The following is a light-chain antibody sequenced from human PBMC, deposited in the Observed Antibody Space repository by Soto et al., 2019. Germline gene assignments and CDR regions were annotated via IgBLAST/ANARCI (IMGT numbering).Light chain of an antibody. Sequence: QSALTQPPSASGSPGQSVTISCTGTSNDVGGYNYVSWYQQHPGKAPKLMIYEVNKRPSGVPDRFSGSKSGNTASLTVSGLQAEDEADYYCSSFAVSKPFVFGTGTKVTAL. CDR3: SSFAVSKPFV. CDR2: EVN. V-gene: IGLV2-8*01. J-gene: IGLJ1*01. CDR1: SNDVGGYNY.